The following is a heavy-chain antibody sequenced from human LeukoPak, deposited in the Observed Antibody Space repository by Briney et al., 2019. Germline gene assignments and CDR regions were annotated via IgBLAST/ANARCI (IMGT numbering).Heavy chain of an antibody. CDR3: ARGEYSSSWYKAPGWFDP. J-gene: IGHJ5*02. CDR2: IYYSGST. V-gene: IGHV4-59*01. CDR1: GGSISSYY. Sequence: SETLSLTCTVSGGSISSYYWSWIRQPPGKGLEWIGYIYYSGSTNYNPSLKSRVTISVDTSKNQFSLKLSSVTAADTAAYYCARGEYSSSWYKAPGWFDPWGQGTLVTVSS. D-gene: IGHD6-13*01.